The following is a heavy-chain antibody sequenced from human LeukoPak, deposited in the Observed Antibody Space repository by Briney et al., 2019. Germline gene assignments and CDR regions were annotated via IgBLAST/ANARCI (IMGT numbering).Heavy chain of an antibody. CDR2: IIPIFDMA. D-gene: IGHD1-1*01. V-gene: IGHV1-69*10. CDR1: LGTFISYA. CDR3: AREAYKSYVYSYGMDV. J-gene: IGHJ6*02. Sequence: SVKVSCKASLGTFISYAISWVRQAPGQGLEGMGLIIPIFDMANYAQKFQGRVTITPDKSTSTAYMELSSLRSEDPAVYYCAREAYKSYVYSYGMDVWGQGTTVTVSS.